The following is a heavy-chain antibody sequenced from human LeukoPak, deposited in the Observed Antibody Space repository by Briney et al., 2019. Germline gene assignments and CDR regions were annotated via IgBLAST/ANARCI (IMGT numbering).Heavy chain of an antibody. D-gene: IGHD3-22*01. V-gene: IGHV4-59*01. CDR3: ARDNSSDSISPFFDY. CDR2: IYHSGST. J-gene: IGHJ4*02. CDR1: GGSISSYY. Sequence: PSETLSLTCTVTGGSISSYYWSWIRQPPGKGLEWIGYIYHSGSTNYNPSLKSRVTISVYTSKNQFSLKLSSVTAADTAVYYCARDNSSDSISPFFDYWGQGTLVTVSS.